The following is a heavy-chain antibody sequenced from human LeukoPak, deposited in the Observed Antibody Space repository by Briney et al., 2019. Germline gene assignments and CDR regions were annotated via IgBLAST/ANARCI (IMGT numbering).Heavy chain of an antibody. CDR1: GGSISSGGYY. Sequence: SQTLSLTCTVSGGSISSGGYYWNWIRQPPGEGLEWIGYIYHRGSTYYNPSLKSRVTISVDRSKNQFSLKLNSVTAADTAVYYCSRRGTSGYDYHYWGQGTLVTVSS. CDR2: IYHRGST. D-gene: IGHD5-12*01. J-gene: IGHJ4*02. CDR3: SRRGTSGYDYHY. V-gene: IGHV4-30-2*01.